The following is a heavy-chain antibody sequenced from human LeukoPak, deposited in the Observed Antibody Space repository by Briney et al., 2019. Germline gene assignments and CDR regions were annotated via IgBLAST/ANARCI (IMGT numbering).Heavy chain of an antibody. CDR2: IYTSGST. CDR3: ARGVAGHYYYYYMDV. J-gene: IGHJ6*03. D-gene: IGHD6-19*01. Sequence: SETLSLTCTVSGGSISSGSYYWSWIRQPAGKGLGWIGRIYTSGSTNYNPSLKSRVTISVDTSKNQFSLKLSSVTAADTAVYYCARGVAGHYYYYYMDVWGKGTTVTISS. CDR1: GGSISSGSYY. V-gene: IGHV4-61*02.